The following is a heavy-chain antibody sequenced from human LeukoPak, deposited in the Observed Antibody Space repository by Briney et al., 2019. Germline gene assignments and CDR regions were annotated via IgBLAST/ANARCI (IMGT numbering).Heavy chain of an antibody. D-gene: IGHD2-2*01. CDR2: IRHDGSNR. V-gene: IGHV3-30*02. CDR3: AKDLGFVVVPGVTREGNWFDP. J-gene: IGHJ5*02. Sequence: PGGSLRLSCAASGFTFSSYGMHWVRQAPSKGLEWVAFIRHDGSNRYYADSVKGRFTISRDNSKNTLYLQMNSLRAEDTAVYYCAKDLGFVVVPGVTREGNWFDPWGQGTLVTVSS. CDR1: GFTFSSYG.